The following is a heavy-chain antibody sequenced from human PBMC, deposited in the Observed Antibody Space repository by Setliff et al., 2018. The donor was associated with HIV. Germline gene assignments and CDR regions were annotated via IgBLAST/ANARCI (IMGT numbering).Heavy chain of an antibody. Sequence: PSETLSLTCTVSGGSISSHYWSWIRQPPGKGLEWIGYIYYSGSTNYNPSLKSRVTISVDMSKNQFSLKLSSVTAADTAVYYCARDGPLEGSYRYYYYYMDVWGKGTTVTVSS. J-gene: IGHJ6*03. D-gene: IGHD3-10*01. CDR2: IYYSGST. V-gene: IGHV4-59*11. CDR1: GGSISSHY. CDR3: ARDGPLEGSYRYYYYYMDV.